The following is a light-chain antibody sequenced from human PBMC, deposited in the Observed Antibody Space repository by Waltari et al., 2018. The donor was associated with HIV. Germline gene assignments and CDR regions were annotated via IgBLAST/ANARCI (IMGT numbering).Light chain of an antibody. CDR1: SSDVGGYDY. CDR3: SSYTSSSTLV. V-gene: IGLV2-14*03. J-gene: IGLJ2*01. CDR2: DVG. Sequence: SALTQPASVSGSPGQSITISCTGTSSDVGGYDYVSWYQQHPGKAPKLMIYDVGNRPSGVSDRFSGSKSGNTASLTISGLQAEDEADYYCSSYTSSSTLVFGGGTKLTVL.